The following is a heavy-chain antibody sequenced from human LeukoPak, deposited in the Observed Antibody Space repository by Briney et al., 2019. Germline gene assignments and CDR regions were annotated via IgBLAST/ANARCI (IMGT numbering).Heavy chain of an antibody. D-gene: IGHD3-3*01. V-gene: IGHV4-4*07. CDR3: AKVATFGVVEYYFDY. CDR1: GGSISSYY. Sequence: SETLSLTCTVSGGSISSYYWSWIRQPAGKGLEWIGRIYTSGNTNYNPSLKSRVTMSVDTSKKQFSLKLSSVTAADTAVYYCAKVATFGVVEYYFDYWGQGTLVTVSS. J-gene: IGHJ4*02. CDR2: IYTSGNT.